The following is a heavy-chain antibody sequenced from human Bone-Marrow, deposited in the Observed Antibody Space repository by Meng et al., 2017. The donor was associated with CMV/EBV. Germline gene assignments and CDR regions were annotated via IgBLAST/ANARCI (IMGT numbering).Heavy chain of an antibody. D-gene: IGHD3-3*01. CDR2: IDRDDDK. CDR1: GFSLSTSGMC. Sequence: SGPTLVKPTQTLTLTCTFSGFSLSTSGMCVSWVRQPPGKALEWLALIDRDDDKYYSTSLKTRLTISKDTSKNQVVLTMTNMDPVDTATYYCARSHSIFGVVPFDYWGQGTLVTVSS. J-gene: IGHJ4*02. V-gene: IGHV2-70*20. CDR3: ARSHSIFGVVPFDY.